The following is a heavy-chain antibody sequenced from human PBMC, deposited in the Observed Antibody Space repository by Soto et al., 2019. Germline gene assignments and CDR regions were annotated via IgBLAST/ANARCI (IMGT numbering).Heavy chain of an antibody. Sequence: GESLKISCQASGYNFATYWIAWVRQMPGKGLEYMGIIYPGNSDARYSPSFQGQVTFSADKSISTAYLHWSSLKASDTAMYYCARHGFYGDYASNFFDPWGQGTLVTVSS. CDR2: IYPGNSDA. J-gene: IGHJ5*02. V-gene: IGHV5-51*01. CDR3: ARHGFYGDYASNFFDP. CDR1: GYNFATYW. D-gene: IGHD4-17*01.